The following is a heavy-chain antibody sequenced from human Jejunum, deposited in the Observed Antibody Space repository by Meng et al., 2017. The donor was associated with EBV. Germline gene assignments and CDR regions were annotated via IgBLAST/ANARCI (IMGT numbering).Heavy chain of an antibody. Sequence: QVQLEESGPRLGKPSGTLALPCVLSGGSISDNDRWSWVRQPPGKGLEWLGEIYHGGGTNYNPSLESRVTISVDKSKNQFSLKLNSVTVADTAVYYCAGNGYYALEYWGPGILVTVSS. D-gene: IGHD3-22*01. CDR1: GGSISDNDR. CDR3: AGNGYYALEY. V-gene: IGHV4-4*02. J-gene: IGHJ4*02. CDR2: IYHGGGT.